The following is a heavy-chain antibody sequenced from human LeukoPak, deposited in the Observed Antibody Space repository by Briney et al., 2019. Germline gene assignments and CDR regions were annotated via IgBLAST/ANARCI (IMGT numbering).Heavy chain of an antibody. CDR2: ISSSSSYI. D-gene: IGHD2-2*01. CDR3: AREYCSSTSCSYFDY. J-gene: IGHJ4*02. CDR1: GFTFSSYN. V-gene: IGHV3-21*01. Sequence: GGSLRLSCAASGFTFSSYNMNWVRQAPGKGLEWVSSISSSSSYIYYADSVKGRFTISRDNAKNSLYLQMNSLRAEDTAVYYCAREYCSSTSCSYFDYWGQGTLVTVSS.